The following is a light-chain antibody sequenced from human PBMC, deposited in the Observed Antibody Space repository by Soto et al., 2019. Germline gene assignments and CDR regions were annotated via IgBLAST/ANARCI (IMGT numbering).Light chain of an antibody. CDR2: RGS. CDR3: QDYGTSAPWT. Sequence: VLTQSPDTLSLSPGERTTLSCRASQNIRGNELAWYQQKPGQPPRLLIYRGSSRAPGIPDRFSGRGSGTEFTLTISSLEPEDFAVYFCQDYGTSAPWTFGQGTRV. CDR1: QNIRGNE. V-gene: IGKV3-20*01. J-gene: IGKJ1*01.